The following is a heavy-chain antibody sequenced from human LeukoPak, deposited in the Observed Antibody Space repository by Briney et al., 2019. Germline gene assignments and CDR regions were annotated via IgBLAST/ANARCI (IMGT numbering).Heavy chain of an antibody. CDR3: AKDPAYSNRGPTFDI. J-gene: IGHJ3*02. V-gene: IGHV3-23*01. Sequence: GGSLRLSCAASGFTFSSYAMSWVRQPPGKGLEWVSAISGSGGSTYYADSVKGRFTISRDNSKNTLYLQMNSLRAEDTAVYYCAKDPAYSNRGPTFDIWGQGTMVTVSS. CDR2: ISGSGGST. D-gene: IGHD4-11*01. CDR1: GFTFSSYA.